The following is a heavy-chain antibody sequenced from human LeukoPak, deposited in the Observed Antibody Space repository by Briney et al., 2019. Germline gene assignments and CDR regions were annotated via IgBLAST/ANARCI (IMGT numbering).Heavy chain of an antibody. Sequence: PGGSLRLSCTASGFAFSNYGMHWVRQAPGKGLEWVAVMSYDGTNKYYAASVEGRFTISVDDSKNTLYLQVNSLRAEDTAVYYCAKNHATATDEYYFDSWGQGTLVTVSS. J-gene: IGHJ4*02. V-gene: IGHV3-30*18. CDR3: AKNHATATDEYYFDS. D-gene: IGHD2-15*01. CDR2: MSYDGTNK. CDR1: GFAFSNYG.